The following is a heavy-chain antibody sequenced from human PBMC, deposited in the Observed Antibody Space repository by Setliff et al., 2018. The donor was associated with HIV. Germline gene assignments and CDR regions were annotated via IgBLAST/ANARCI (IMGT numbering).Heavy chain of an antibody. CDR2: ICYSGST. CDR1: GGSISSTVYY. J-gene: IGHJ5*02. D-gene: IGHD4-17*01. V-gene: IGHV4-39*02. CDR3: ARDAVRSKDWFDP. Sequence: SETLSLTCTVSGGSISSTVYYWGWIRQPPGKGLEWIGSICYSGSTNYNPSLESRITISMDTPKNQFSLKLRSVTAADTAMYYCARDAVRSKDWFDPWGPGILVTVSS.